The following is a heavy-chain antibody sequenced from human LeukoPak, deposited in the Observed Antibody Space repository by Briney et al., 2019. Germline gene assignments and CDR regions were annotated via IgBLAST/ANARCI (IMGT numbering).Heavy chain of an antibody. CDR1: GYSFNNYW. V-gene: IGHV5-51*01. CDR3: ARLHKAMLSLFYFNY. CDR2: INPSDSDT. J-gene: IGHJ4*02. D-gene: IGHD3-10*02. Sequence: GESLKISCKGSGYSFNNYWIGWVRQMPGKGLEWMGIINPSDSDTRYSPSFQGQVTISADKSIRAAYLQWGSLKASDTALYYCARLHKAMLSLFYFNYWGQGTLVTVSS.